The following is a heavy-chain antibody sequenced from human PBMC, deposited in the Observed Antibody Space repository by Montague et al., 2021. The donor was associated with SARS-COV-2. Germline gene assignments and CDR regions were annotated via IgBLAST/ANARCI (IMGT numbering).Heavy chain of an antibody. CDR3: ARVALFNSLYKGLDS. Sequence: SETLSLTCVVSNYSVTNNYWAWIRQPSGKPLEWIGYVYGSGSTSYSPSLKSRVTISMDTSKNRLSLHLNSVTTADTAVYFCARVALFNSLYKGLDSWGQGSLVLVSS. J-gene: IGHJ4*02. V-gene: IGHV4-59*02. CDR2: VYGSGST. D-gene: IGHD1-1*01. CDR1: NYSVTNNY.